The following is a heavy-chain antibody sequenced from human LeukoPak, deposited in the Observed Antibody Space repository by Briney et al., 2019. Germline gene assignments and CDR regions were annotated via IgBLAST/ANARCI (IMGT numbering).Heavy chain of an antibody. D-gene: IGHD3-10*01. CDR3: VKAQYYGSGSSPPY. Sequence: PGGSLRLSCSASGFTFSSYAMHWVRQAPGKGLEYVSAISSNGGSTYYADSVKGRFTISRDNSKNTLYLQMSSLRAEDTAVYYCVKAQYYGSGSSPPYWGQGTLVTVSS. V-gene: IGHV3-64D*06. J-gene: IGHJ4*02. CDR2: ISSNGGST. CDR1: GFTFSSYA.